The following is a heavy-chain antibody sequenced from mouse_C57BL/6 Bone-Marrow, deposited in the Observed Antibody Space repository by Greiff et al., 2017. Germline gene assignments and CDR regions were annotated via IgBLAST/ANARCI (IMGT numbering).Heavy chain of an antibody. CDR1: GFNIKDDY. CDR2: IDPANGDT. CDR3: TPYYGNYLYAMDY. V-gene: IGHV14-4*01. J-gene: IGHJ4*01. Sequence: EVQLQQSGAELVRPGASVKLSCTASGFNIKDDYMHWVKQRPEQGLEWIGWIDPANGDTEYASKFQGKATITADTSSNTAYLQLSSLTSEDTAVYYCTPYYGNYLYAMDYWGQGTSVTVSS. D-gene: IGHD2-10*01.